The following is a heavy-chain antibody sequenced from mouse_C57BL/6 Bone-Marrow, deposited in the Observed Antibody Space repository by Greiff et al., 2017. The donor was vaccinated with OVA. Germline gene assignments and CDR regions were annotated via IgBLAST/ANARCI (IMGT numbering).Heavy chain of an antibody. V-gene: IGHV1-42*01. J-gene: IGHJ4*01. D-gene: IGHD2-5*01. CDR2: INPSTGGT. CDR1: GYSFTGYY. CDR3: ARNYYSNYDAMDY. Sequence: EVQLQQSGPELVKPGASVKISCKASGYSFTGYYMNWVKQSPEKSLEWIGEINPSTGGTTYNQKFEAKATLTVDKSSSTAYMQLKSLTSEDSAVYDCARNYYSNYDAMDYWGQGTSVTVSS.